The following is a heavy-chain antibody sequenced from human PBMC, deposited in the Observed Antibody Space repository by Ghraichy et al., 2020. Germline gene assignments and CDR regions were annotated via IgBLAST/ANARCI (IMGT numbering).Heavy chain of an antibody. Sequence: GGSLRLSCAASGLTFTDAWMSWVCQAPGKGLEWVGRIKSNPDGGTTEYPEAVKGRFAISRDDSKNTLYLQMSSLKTEDTAVYFCTTDRKLVLHYFDYWGQGTLVIVSP. J-gene: IGHJ4*02. CDR2: IKSNPDGGTT. V-gene: IGHV3-15*01. D-gene: IGHD6-6*01. CDR1: GLTFTDAW. CDR3: TTDRKLVLHYFDY.